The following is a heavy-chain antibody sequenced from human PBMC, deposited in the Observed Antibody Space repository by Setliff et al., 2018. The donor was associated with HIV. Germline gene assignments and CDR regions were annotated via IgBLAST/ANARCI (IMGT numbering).Heavy chain of an antibody. CDR1: GGSVSSSGYY. V-gene: IGHV4-39*07. CDR3: ARDGPALYDSGIRY. J-gene: IGHJ4*02. D-gene: IGHD3-10*01. Sequence: SETLSLTCTLSGGSVSSSGYYWGWLRQPPGQGPEWIGSVYYTGSTYYSLSLNSRVTISVDTSKNQFSLKLSSVTAADTAVYYCARDGPALYDSGIRYWGQGSLVTVSS. CDR2: VYYTGST.